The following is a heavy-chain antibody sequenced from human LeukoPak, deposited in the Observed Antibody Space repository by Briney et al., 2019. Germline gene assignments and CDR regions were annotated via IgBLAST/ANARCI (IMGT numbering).Heavy chain of an antibody. CDR1: GFTFSSYS. V-gene: IGHV3-21*04. CDR2: ISSSSSYI. D-gene: IGHD3-3*01. J-gene: IGHJ6*02. CDR3: ARARPGYYDFWSGYDFYYYYYGMDV. Sequence: GGSLRLSCAASGFTFSSYSMNWVRQAPGKGLEWVSSISSSSSYIYYADSVKGRFTISRDNAKNSLYLQMNSLRAEDTAVYYCARARPGYYDFWSGYDFYYYYYGMDVWGQGTTVTVSS.